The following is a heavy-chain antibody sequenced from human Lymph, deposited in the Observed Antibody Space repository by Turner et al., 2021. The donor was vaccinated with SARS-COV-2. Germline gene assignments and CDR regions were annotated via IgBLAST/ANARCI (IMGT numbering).Heavy chain of an antibody. CDR3: ARHQGSTSGYDHGMNV. D-gene: IGHD1-1*01. Sequence: QVQLQASGPGLVRPSETLSLTCPVSGGSISSTSWSWIRQSPGRGLEWIGYFYKIGSINYNPTLRSRVTISVDTSKNQLSLNLISVTAADTAVYYCARHQGSTSGYDHGMNVWGQGTAVIVSS. CDR1: GGSISSTS. CDR2: FYKIGSI. J-gene: IGHJ6*02. V-gene: IGHV4-59*08.